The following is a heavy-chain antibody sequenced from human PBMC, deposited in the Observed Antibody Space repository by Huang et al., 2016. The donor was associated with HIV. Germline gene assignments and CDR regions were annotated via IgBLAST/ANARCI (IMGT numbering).Heavy chain of an antibody. V-gene: IGHV3-21*01. D-gene: IGHD2-2*02. J-gene: IGHJ4*02. CDR3: ANFAIGDY. CDR2: ISSSSSYI. Sequence: EVQLVESGGGLVKPGGSLRLSCAASGFIFSNDNMNWVRQAPGKGLEWVSSISSSSSYIYYADSVKGRFTISRDNAKNSLYLQMNSLRAEDTAVYYCANFAIGDYWGQGTRVTVSS. CDR1: GFIFSNDN.